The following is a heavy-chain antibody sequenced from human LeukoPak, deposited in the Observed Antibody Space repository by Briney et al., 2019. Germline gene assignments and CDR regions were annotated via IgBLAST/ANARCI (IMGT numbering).Heavy chain of an antibody. Sequence: PGGSLRLSCAASGFTFSNYGMHWVRQAPGKGLEWVAFIRYDGNTKYYVDSVKGRFTISRDNSKNTLYLQMNSLRAEDTAVYYCAKRDGMYTSGSYYFDYWGQGTLVTVSS. CDR1: GFTFSNYG. D-gene: IGHD6-19*01. V-gene: IGHV3-30*02. CDR2: IRYDGNTK. J-gene: IGHJ4*02. CDR3: AKRDGMYTSGSYYFDY.